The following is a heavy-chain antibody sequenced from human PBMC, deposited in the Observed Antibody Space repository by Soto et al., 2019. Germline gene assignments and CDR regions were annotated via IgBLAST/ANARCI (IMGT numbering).Heavy chain of an antibody. D-gene: IGHD6-6*01. CDR3: ARRPDHRLVLRWHVP. V-gene: IGHV3-30-3*01. Sequence: QGQLHESGGGVVQPGRSLRLSCAASGLTFSTSAMHWVRQAPGKGLEWVAMISHDGSHEYYGDSVKGRFSVSRANSHDDLHLQMYSISIEDTAVYFRARRPDHRLVLRWHVPCGQGTLVTVSA. J-gene: IGHJ5*02. CDR2: ISHDGSHE. CDR1: GLTFSTSA.